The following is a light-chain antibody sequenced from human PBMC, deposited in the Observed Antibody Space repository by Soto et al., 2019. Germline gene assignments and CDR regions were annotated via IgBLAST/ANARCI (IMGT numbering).Light chain of an antibody. J-gene: IGKJ4*01. CDR2: AAT. Sequence: DIPMTHAPSSLSASVGERVTITCQASKDISNYLNWYXQKXXXAPNLLXYAATRLQSAVPARFRASRSXRHFTLTIRSLLPEDFAIYYCQKANSVPLTFGGVTMVDIK. CDR3: QKANSVPLT. CDR1: KDISNY. V-gene: IGKV1-12*01.